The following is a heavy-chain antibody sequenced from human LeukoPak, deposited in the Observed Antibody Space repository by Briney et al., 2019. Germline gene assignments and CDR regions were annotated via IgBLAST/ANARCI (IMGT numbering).Heavy chain of an antibody. CDR2: FDPEPGEP. CDR1: RHTPTELS. Sequence: GPSLKVSCTVSRHTPTELSMHSVRQAPRKGHEWTGGFDPEPGEPTYAQTFHGKSPITETPSTDTAPMKLSRRTPEAPAIYNCATIPMVRGIIVDYWGQGTLITVSS. D-gene: IGHD3-10*01. CDR3: ATIPMVRGIIVDY. J-gene: IGHJ4*02. V-gene: IGHV1-24*01.